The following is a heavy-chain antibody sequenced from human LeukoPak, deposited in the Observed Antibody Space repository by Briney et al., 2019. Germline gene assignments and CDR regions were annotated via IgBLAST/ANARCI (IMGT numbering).Heavy chain of an antibody. D-gene: IGHD6-6*01. CDR1: GYTFTSYG. Sequence: ASVKVSCKASGYTFTSYGISWVRQAPGQGLEWMGWISAYNGNTNCAQKLQGRVTMTTDTSTSTAYMELRSLRSDDTAVYYCARRQLDYYYYYMDVWGKGTTVTISS. CDR2: ISAYNGNT. CDR3: ARRQLDYYYYYMDV. J-gene: IGHJ6*03. V-gene: IGHV1-18*01.